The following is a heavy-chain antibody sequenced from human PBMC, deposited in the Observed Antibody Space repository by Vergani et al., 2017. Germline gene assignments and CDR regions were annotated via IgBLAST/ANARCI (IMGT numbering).Heavy chain of an antibody. V-gene: IGHV3-30-3*01. CDR1: GFTFSSYA. CDR2: ISYDGSNK. J-gene: IGHJ5*02. D-gene: IGHD1-7*01. CDR3: ANAEGNCNYGWFDP. Sequence: QVQLVESGGGVVQPGRSLRLSCAASGFTFSSYAMHWVRQAPGKGLEWVAVISYDGSNKYYADSVKGRFTISRDNSKNTLYLQMNSLRAEDTAVYYCANAEGNCNYGWFDPWGQGTLVTVSS.